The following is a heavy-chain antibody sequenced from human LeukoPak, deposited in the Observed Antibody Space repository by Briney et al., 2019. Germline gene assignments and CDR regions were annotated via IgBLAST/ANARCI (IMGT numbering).Heavy chain of an antibody. D-gene: IGHD3-22*01. CDR2: ISAYNGNT. CDR1: GYTFTSYG. J-gene: IGHJ4*02. Sequence: ASVKVSCKASGYTFTSYGISWVRQAPGQGLEWMGWISAYNGNTNYAQKLQGRVTMTTDTSTSTAYMELRSLRSDDTAVYYCARDYYYDSSGRVNYFDYWGQGTLVTVSS. V-gene: IGHV1-18*01. CDR3: ARDYYYDSSGRVNYFDY.